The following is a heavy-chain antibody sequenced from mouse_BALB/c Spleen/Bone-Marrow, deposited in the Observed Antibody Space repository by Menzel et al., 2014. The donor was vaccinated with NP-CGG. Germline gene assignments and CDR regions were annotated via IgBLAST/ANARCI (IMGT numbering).Heavy chain of an antibody. V-gene: IGHV7-3*02. D-gene: IGHD2-4*01. CDR3: ARDINYDIYWYFDV. Sequence: DVKLVESGGGLVQPGGSLRLSCATSGFTFTDYYMSWVRQPPGKALEWLGFIRNKAKGYTSENSASVKGRFTISRDNSQSILYLQMNTLRAEDSATYYCARDINYDIYWYFDVWGAGTTVTASS. J-gene: IGHJ1*01. CDR1: GFTFTDYY. CDR2: IRNKAKGYTS.